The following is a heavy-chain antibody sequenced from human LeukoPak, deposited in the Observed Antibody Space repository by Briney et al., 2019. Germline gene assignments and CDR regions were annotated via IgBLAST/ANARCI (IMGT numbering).Heavy chain of an antibody. CDR3: ARQPIAVAGSDY. Sequence: PGRSLRLSCAASGFTFSSYAMHWVRQAPGKGLEWVAVISYDGSNKYYADSVKGRFTISRDNSKNTLYLQMNSLRAEDTAVYYCARQPIAVAGSDYWGQGTLVTVSS. V-gene: IGHV3-30*04. D-gene: IGHD6-19*01. CDR2: ISYDGSNK. J-gene: IGHJ4*02. CDR1: GFTFSSYA.